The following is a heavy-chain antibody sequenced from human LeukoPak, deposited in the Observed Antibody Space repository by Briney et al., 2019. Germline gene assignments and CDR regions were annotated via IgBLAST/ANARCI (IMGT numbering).Heavy chain of an antibody. CDR1: GFTFSSYS. CDR3: AREENYYDSSGSLYYYYMDV. J-gene: IGHJ6*03. CDR2: ISSSSSYI. Sequence: PGGSLRLSCAASGFTFSSYSMNWVRQAPGKGLEWVSSISSSSSYIYHADSVKGRFTISRDNAKNSLYLQMNSLRAEDTAVYYCAREENYYDSSGSLYYYYMDVWGKGTTVTVSS. V-gene: IGHV3-21*01. D-gene: IGHD3-22*01.